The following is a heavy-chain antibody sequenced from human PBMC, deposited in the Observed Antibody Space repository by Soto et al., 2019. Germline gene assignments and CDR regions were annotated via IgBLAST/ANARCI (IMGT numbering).Heavy chain of an antibody. CDR1: GFTFSSYA. D-gene: IGHD6-13*01. Sequence: GGSLRLSCAASGFTFSSYAMSWVRQSPGKGLEWVSAISGSGGSTYYADSVKGRFTISRDNSKNTLYLQMNSLRAEDTAVYYCAKASIAAAGYPDYYYGMDVWGQGTTVTVSS. J-gene: IGHJ6*02. CDR3: AKASIAAAGYPDYYYGMDV. V-gene: IGHV3-23*01. CDR2: ISGSGGST.